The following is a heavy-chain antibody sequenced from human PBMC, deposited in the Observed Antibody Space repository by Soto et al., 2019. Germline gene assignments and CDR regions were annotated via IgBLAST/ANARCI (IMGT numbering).Heavy chain of an antibody. CDR3: ALMSDY. V-gene: IGHV4-59*02. Sequence: PSDTPSGTWRPYTCSVTGYYWGWIRQAPGKGLEWIGFVFYSGTTNYNPSLKSRVTLSIDTSKNEFSLTLTSVTSADTAVYYCALMSDY. CDR1: TCSVTGYY. J-gene: IGHJ4*01. CDR2: VFYSGTT. D-gene: IGHD2-8*01.